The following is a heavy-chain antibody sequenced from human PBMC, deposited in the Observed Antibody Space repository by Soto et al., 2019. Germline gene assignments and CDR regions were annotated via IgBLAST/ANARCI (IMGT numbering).Heavy chain of an antibody. Sequence: GGSLRLSCAASGFTFSSYSMNWVRQAPGKGLEWVSYISSSSSTIYYADSVKGRFTISRDNAKNSLYLQMNSLRAEDTAVYYGARESRFLEWLSLNWFDPWGQGTLVTVPS. CDR2: ISSSSSTI. J-gene: IGHJ5*02. CDR1: GFTFSSYS. D-gene: IGHD3-3*01. V-gene: IGHV3-48*01. CDR3: ARESRFLEWLSLNWFDP.